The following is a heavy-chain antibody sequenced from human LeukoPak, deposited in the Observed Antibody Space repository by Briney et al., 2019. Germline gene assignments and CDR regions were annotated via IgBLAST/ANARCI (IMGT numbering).Heavy chain of an antibody. V-gene: IGHV4-31*03. D-gene: IGHD3-10*01. CDR3: ARCAYYYGSVGWFDP. CDR1: GGSISSGGYY. CDR2: IYYSGST. J-gene: IGHJ5*02. Sequence: SQTLSLTCTVSGGSISSGGYYWSWIRQHPGTGLEWFGYIYYSGSTYYNPSLKSRVTISVDTSKNQFSLKLSSVTAADTAVYYCARCAYYYGSVGWFDPWGQGTLVTVSS.